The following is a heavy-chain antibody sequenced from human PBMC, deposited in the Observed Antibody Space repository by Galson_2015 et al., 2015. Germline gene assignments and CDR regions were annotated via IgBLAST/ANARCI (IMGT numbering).Heavy chain of an antibody. CDR3: ARGDSAGISQGCDY. CDR2: INPSGGNS. D-gene: IGHD3-10*01. CDR1: GYTFSSYS. J-gene: IGHJ4*02. V-gene: IGHV1-46*01. Sequence: SVKVSCKASGYTFSSYSIHWVRQAPGQGLEWMGIINPSGGNSNYAQKFHGRVSMTRDTSTSTVYMELSSLRSEDTAVYYCARGDSAGISQGCDYWGQGTLVTVSS.